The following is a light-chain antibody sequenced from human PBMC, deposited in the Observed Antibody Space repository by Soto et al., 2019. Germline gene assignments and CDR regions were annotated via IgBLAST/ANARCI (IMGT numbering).Light chain of an antibody. Sequence: EVVLTQSPGALSLSPGERATLSCRASQSVDSSYFAWYQQRPGQAPRLLIYETSSRATGIPDRFSGSGSGRDFTLTVSRLEPEDFAVYFCQQYGSYPLTFGGGTKVEIK. J-gene: IGKJ4*01. CDR3: QQYGSYPLT. V-gene: IGKV3-20*01. CDR2: ETS. CDR1: QSVDSSY.